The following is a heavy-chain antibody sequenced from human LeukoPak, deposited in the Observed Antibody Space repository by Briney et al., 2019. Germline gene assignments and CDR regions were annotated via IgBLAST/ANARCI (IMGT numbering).Heavy chain of an antibody. V-gene: IGHV4-39*01. CDR3: ASDILRSFDWTGDDFDF. D-gene: IGHD3-9*01. Sequence: SETLSLTCTVSVGSISSSNYYWGWIRQPPGKGLEWIGSIYYTGSAHYNPSLKSRVTISVDKSKNQFSLKLSSVTDADTAVYYCASDILRSFDWTGDDFDFWGQGTMVTVSS. J-gene: IGHJ3*01. CDR2: IYYTGSA. CDR1: VGSISSSNYY.